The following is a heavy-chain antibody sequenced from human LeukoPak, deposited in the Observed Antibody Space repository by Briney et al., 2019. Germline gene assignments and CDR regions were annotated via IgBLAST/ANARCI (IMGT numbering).Heavy chain of an antibody. CDR2: IYSIGSP. J-gene: IGHJ4*02. D-gene: IGHD6-19*01. Sequence: SETLSLTCTVSGGSISSYYWSWIRQPPGKGLEWIGYIYSIGSPNYNPSLESRVTISVDTSKNQFSLKLSSVTAADTAVYYCARRGYSTGWYYFDYWGPGTLVTVSS. V-gene: IGHV4-59*08. CDR3: ARRGYSTGWYYFDY. CDR1: GGSISSYY.